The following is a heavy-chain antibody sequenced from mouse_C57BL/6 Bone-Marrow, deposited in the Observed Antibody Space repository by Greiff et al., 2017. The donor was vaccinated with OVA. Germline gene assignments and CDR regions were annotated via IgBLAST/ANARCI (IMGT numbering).Heavy chain of an antibody. V-gene: IGHV1-82*01. D-gene: IGHD4-1*01. Sequence: QVQLKQSGPELVKPGASVKISCKASGYAFSSSWMNWVKQRPGKGLEWIGRIYPGDGDTNYNGKFKGKATLTADKSSSTAYMQLSSLTSEDSAVYFCARPQTGTDYAMDYWGQGTSVTVSS. CDR1: GYAFSSSW. J-gene: IGHJ4*01. CDR2: IYPGDGDT. CDR3: ARPQTGTDYAMDY.